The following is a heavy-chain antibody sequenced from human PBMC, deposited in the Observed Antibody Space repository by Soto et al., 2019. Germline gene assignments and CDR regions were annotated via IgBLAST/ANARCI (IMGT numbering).Heavy chain of an antibody. J-gene: IGHJ4*02. CDR1: GFTFSSYA. CDR2: ISGSGGST. D-gene: IGHD3-22*01. Sequence: PGGSLRLSCAASGFTFSSYAMSWVRQAPGKGLEWVSAISGSGGSTYYADSVKGRFTISRDNSKNTLYLQMNSLRAEDTAVYYCAKELTPHGGGYYYFGYWGQGTLVTVSS. CDR3: AKELTPHGGGYYYFGY. V-gene: IGHV3-23*01.